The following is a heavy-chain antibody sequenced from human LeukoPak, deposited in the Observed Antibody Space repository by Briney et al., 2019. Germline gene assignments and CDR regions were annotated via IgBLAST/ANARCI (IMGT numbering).Heavy chain of an antibody. CDR3: ARCKAVAGTINAFDF. V-gene: IGHV5-51*01. J-gene: IGHJ3*01. Sequence: GESLKISCKGSGYSFTSYWIGWVRQMPGKDLEWMGIIYPGDSEARYSLSFRGQVTISADKSINTAYLQWSSLKASDTAMYYCARCKAVAGTINAFDFWGQGTMVTVSS. CDR1: GYSFTSYW. CDR2: IYPGDSEA. D-gene: IGHD6-19*01.